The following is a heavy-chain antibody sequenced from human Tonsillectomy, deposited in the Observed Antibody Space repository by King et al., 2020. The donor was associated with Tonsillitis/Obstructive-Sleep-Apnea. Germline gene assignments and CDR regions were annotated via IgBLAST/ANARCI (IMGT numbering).Heavy chain of an antibody. V-gene: IGHV3-7*03. CDR3: ARVALGFCCSSPSCCGGGCDM. CDR2: IKQDGSEK. CDR1: GFSFSSYW. D-gene: IGHD2-2*01. Sequence: VQLVESGGGLVQPGGSLRLSCAASGFSFSSYWMSWVRQAPGKGLEWVANIKQDGSEKYYVDSVKGRFTISRDNTKNSLYLQMNSLRAEDTAVYYCARVALGFCCSSPSCCGGGCDMWGQGTVLTVSS. J-gene: IGHJ3*02.